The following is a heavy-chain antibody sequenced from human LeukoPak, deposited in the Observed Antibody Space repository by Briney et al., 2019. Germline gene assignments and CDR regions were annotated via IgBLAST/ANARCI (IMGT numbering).Heavy chain of an antibody. Sequence: PSETLSLTCTVSGGSISSYYWSWIRQPPRKGLEWIGYIYYSGRTNYNPSLKSRVAISVDTSKNQFSLKLSSVTAAGTAVYYCARKSSSSANYYYYMDVWGKGTTVTVSS. V-gene: IGHV4-59*01. D-gene: IGHD6-13*01. CDR2: IYYSGRT. CDR3: ARKSSSSANYYYYMDV. J-gene: IGHJ6*03. CDR1: GGSISSYY.